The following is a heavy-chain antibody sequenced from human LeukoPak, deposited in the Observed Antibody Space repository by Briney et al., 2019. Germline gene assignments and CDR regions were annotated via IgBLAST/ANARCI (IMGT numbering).Heavy chain of an antibody. CDR2: INAGNGNT. D-gene: IGHD6-13*01. Sequence: ASVKVSCTASGYTFTSYAMHWVRQAPGQRLEWMGWINAGNGNTKYSQKFQGRVTITRDTSASTAYMELSSLRSEDTAVYYCARDGAAADIYYYYGMDVWGQGTTVTVSS. CDR3: ARDGAAADIYYYYGMDV. V-gene: IGHV1-3*01. J-gene: IGHJ6*02. CDR1: GYTFTSYA.